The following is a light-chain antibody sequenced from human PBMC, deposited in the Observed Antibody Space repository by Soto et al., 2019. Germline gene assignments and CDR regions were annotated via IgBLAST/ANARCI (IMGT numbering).Light chain of an antibody. V-gene: IGLV2-8*01. CDR3: RSDAGSKNYV. CDR2: EVS. Sequence: QSALTQPPSASGSPGQSVTISCTGTSSDVGGYNYVSWYQQNPGKAPKLMIYEVSKRPSGVPDRFSGSKSGNSASLTVSGLQAEDEAAYYCRSDAGSKNYVFGVGTTLTVL. CDR1: SSDVGGYNY. J-gene: IGLJ2*01.